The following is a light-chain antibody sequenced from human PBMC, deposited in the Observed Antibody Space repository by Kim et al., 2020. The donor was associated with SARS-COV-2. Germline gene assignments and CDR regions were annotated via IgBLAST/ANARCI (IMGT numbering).Light chain of an antibody. CDR2: KVS. J-gene: IGKJ1*01. V-gene: IGKV2-30*01. CDR3: LQGTHWPWT. CDR1: QSLVDSDGSTY. Sequence: DVVMTQSPLSLPVTLGQPASISCRSSQSLVDSDGSTYLSWFHQRPGQSPRRLLYKVSNRDSGVPDRFSGSGSGSDFTLKISRVEAEDVGIYYCLQGTHWPWTFGQGTKVYIK.